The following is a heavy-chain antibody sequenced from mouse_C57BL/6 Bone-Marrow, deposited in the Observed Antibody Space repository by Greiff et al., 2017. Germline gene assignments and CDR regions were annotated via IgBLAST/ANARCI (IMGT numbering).Heavy chain of an antibody. CDR1: GFTFSSYG. Sequence: EVKLVESGGDLVKPGGSLTLSCAASGFTFSSYGMSWVRQTPDKRLEWVATISSGGSYTYYPDSVKGRFTISRDNAKNTLYLQMSSRKSEDTAMYYCASSWDYWGQGTSVTVSS. CDR2: ISSGGSYT. J-gene: IGHJ4*01. CDR3: ASSWDY. V-gene: IGHV5-6*02.